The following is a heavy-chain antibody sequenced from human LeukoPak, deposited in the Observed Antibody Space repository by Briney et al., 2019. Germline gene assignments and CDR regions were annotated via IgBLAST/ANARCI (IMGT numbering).Heavy chain of an antibody. J-gene: IGHJ6*02. D-gene: IGHD5/OR15-5a*01. CDR2: ISAYNGNT. Sequence: GASVKVSCKASGYTFTSYGISWVRQAPGQGLEWMGWISAYNGNTNYAQKLQGRVTMTTDTSTSTAYMELRSLRSDDTAVYYCARDRSTISRYGMDVWGQGTTVTVSS. CDR3: ARDRSTISRYGMDV. V-gene: IGHV1-18*01. CDR1: GYTFTSYG.